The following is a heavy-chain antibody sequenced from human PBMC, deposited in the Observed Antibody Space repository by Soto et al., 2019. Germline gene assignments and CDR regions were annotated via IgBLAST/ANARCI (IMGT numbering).Heavy chain of an antibody. CDR2: IKPNSGGT. V-gene: IGHV1-2*04. CDR1: GYTFTGCY. J-gene: IGHJ6*02. D-gene: IGHD6-13*01. Sequence: ASVKVSCKASGYTFTGCYMHWVRQAPGQGLEWMGWIKPNSGGTNYAQKFQGWVTMTRDTSISTAYMELSRLRSDDTAVYYCATAKTYSSSWYYYYGMDVWGQGTTVTVSS. CDR3: ATAKTYSSSWYYYYGMDV.